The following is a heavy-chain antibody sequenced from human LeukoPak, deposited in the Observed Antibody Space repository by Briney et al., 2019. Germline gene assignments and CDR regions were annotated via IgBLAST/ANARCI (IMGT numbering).Heavy chain of an antibody. Sequence: GGSLRLSCVASGFTFSTYAMTWVRQAPGKGLEWVSGISGSGGSTYYADSVKGRFTISRDNAKNTVYLQMNSLRAEDTAVYYCARGRSSSSWYYDYWGQGTLVTVSS. D-gene: IGHD6-13*01. CDR1: GFTFSTYA. CDR2: ISGSGGST. CDR3: ARGRSSSSWYYDY. V-gene: IGHV3-23*01. J-gene: IGHJ4*02.